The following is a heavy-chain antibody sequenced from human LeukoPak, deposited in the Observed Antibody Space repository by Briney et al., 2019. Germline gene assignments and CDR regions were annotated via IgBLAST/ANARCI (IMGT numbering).Heavy chain of an antibody. J-gene: IGHJ4*02. D-gene: IGHD2-15*01. V-gene: IGHV3-23*01. CDR2: ISGSGGST. CDR1: GFTFSSYA. Sequence: GGSLRLSCAASGFTFSSYAMSWVRQAPGKGLEWVSAISGSGGSTYYADSVKGRFTISRDNSKNTLYLQMNSLRAEDTAVYYCAKSAMDRGYCSGGSCLAGGYWGQGTLVTVSS. CDR3: AKSAMDRGYCSGGSCLAGGY.